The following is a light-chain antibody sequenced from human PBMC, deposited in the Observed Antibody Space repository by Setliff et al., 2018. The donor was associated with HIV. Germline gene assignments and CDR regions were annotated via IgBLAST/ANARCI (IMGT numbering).Light chain of an antibody. CDR2: DNS. Sequence: QPVLTQPPSVSGAPGQRVTISCTGTSSNIGAGYDVHWYQQLPGTAPKLLIYDNSNRPSGVPDRFSGSKSGTSASLAITGLQAEDEADYYCQSYDSSLSGSYVFGTGTKATVL. V-gene: IGLV1-40*01. CDR3: QSYDSSLSGSYV. CDR1: SSNIGAGYD. J-gene: IGLJ1*01.